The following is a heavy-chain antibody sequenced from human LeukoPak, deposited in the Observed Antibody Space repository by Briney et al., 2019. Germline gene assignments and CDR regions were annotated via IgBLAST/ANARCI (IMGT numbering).Heavy chain of an antibody. J-gene: IGHJ3*02. CDR3: AMFVVAAATDAFDI. V-gene: IGHV4-59*01. CDR2: IYYSGST. Sequence: SETLSLTCTVSGDSMSDYFWTWIRQPPGKGLEWIGYIYYSGSTNYNPSLKSRVTISVDTSKNQFSLKLSSVTAADTAVYYRAMFVVAAATDAFDIWGQGTMVTVSS. CDR1: GDSMSDYF. D-gene: IGHD6-13*01.